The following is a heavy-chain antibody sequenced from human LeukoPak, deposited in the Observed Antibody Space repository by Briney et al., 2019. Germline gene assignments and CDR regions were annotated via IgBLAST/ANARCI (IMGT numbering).Heavy chain of an antibody. J-gene: IGHJ4*02. Sequence: PGGSLRLSCAASGFTFSSYAMYWVRQAPGKGLEWVSAIGGSGGSTYYADSVKGRFTISRDNSKNTLYLQMNSLRAEDTAVYYCATDRGVRNTSMIDNGRDYWGQGTLVTISS. CDR1: GFTFSSYA. V-gene: IGHV3-23*01. CDR2: IGGSGGST. CDR3: ATDRGVRNTSMIDNGRDY. D-gene: IGHD3-22*01.